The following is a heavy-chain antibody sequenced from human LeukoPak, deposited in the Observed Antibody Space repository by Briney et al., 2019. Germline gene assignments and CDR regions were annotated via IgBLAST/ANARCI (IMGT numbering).Heavy chain of an antibody. CDR1: GYTLTELS. CDR3: ATAPIAARENRELADAFDI. D-gene: IGHD6-6*01. J-gene: IGHJ3*02. Sequence: ASVKVSCKVSGYTLTELSMHWVRQAPGKGLEWMGGFDPEDGETIYVQKFQGRVTMTEDTSTDTAYMELSSLRSEDTAVYYCATAPIAARENRELADAFDIWGQGTMVTVSS. CDR2: FDPEDGET. V-gene: IGHV1-24*01.